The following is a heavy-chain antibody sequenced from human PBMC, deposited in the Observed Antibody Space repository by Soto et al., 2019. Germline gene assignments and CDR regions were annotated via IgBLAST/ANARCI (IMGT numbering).Heavy chain of an antibody. D-gene: IGHD3-10*01. CDR1: VFTWSSDS. V-gene: IGHV3-21*01. J-gene: IGHJ4*02. CDR2: ISSSSSYI. CDR3: ARARSGACSYSLDY. Sequence: GSLRLGCRASVFTWSSDSMNWVRQAPGKGLEWVSSISSSSSYIYYADSVKGRFTISRDNAKNSLYLQRNSLRSEDTAVYYCARARSGACSYSLDYWGQGTLVTVS.